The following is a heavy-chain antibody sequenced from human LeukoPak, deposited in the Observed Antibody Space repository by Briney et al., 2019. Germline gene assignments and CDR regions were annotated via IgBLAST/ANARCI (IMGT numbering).Heavy chain of an antibody. CDR3: ARGSWIQLWLTADY. Sequence: SETLSLTCTVSGGSISSYCWSWIRQPPGKGLEWIGYIYYSGSTNYNPSLKSRVTISVDTSKNQFSLKLSSVTAADTAVYYCARGSWIQLWLTADYWGQGTLVTVSS. J-gene: IGHJ4*02. V-gene: IGHV4-59*01. CDR1: GGSISSYC. D-gene: IGHD5-18*01. CDR2: IYYSGST.